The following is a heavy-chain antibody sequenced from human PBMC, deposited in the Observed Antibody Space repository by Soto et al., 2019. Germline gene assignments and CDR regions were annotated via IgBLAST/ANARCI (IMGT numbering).Heavy chain of an antibody. CDR1: GSTFTSNC. CDR3: GDVGGYTTGEYSFD. V-gene: IGHV1-18*04. D-gene: IGHD5-18*01. J-gene: IGHJ4*01. CDR2: ISTPNETR. Sequence: ASVQVYCTVSGSTFTSNCLGWVRESPGHGLELMGWISTPNETRHPSPQLQGRLTRTTDTSTKTAYRELTNLKLDDTALYYCGDVGGYTTGEYSFD.